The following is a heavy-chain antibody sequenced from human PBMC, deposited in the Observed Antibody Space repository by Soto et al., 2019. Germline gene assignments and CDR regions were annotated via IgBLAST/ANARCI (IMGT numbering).Heavy chain of an antibody. J-gene: IGHJ6*02. D-gene: IGHD2-2*01. CDR2: IKSKTDGGTT. CDR3: TTSSSSGYYYYYGMDV. Sequence: GGSLRLSCAASGFTFSNAWMNWVRQAPGKGLEWVGRIKSKTDGGTTDYAAPVKGRFTISRDDSKNTLYLQMNSLKTEDTAVYYCTTSSSSGYYYYYGMDVWGQGTTVTVSS. V-gene: IGHV3-15*07. CDR1: GFTFSNAW.